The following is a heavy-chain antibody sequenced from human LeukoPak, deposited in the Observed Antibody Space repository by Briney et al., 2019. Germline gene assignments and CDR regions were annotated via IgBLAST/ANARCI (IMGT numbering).Heavy chain of an antibody. CDR1: GFTFSNYG. D-gene: IGHD3-10*01. CDR2: TDTSGNYI. Sequence: GGSLRLSRAASGFTFSNYGMNWVHQAPGKGLEWVSFTDTSGNYIYYGDAVKGRFTTSRDNDKNLVFLQMNGLRAEDTAVYYCARGRSITLLRGVAMSDGFDIWGQGAMVAVSS. V-gene: IGHV3-21*01. CDR3: ARGRSITLLRGVAMSDGFDI. J-gene: IGHJ3*02.